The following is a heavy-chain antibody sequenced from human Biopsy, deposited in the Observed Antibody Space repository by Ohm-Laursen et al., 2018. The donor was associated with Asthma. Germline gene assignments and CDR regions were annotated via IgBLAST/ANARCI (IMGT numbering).Heavy chain of an antibody. CDR2: ISPIFGAI. CDR3: ATGYSGSDRIVYYYSGMEV. Sequence: ASVKVSCKASGGTLNNYAINWVRQAPGQGLEWMGGISPIFGAIRYAQNFQGRVTITADVFTNTVHMELSSLRPEDTAVYYCATGYSGSDRIVYYYSGMEVWGQGTTVTVSS. V-gene: IGHV1-69*13. CDR1: GGTLNNYA. D-gene: IGHD5-12*01. J-gene: IGHJ6*02.